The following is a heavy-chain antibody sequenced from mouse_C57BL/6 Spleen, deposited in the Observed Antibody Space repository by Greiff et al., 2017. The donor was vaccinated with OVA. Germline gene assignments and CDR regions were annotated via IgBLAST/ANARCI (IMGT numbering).Heavy chain of an antibody. V-gene: IGHV1-26*01. CDR1: GYTFTDYY. CDR3: AREGYGNPYYFDY. J-gene: IGHJ2*01. D-gene: IGHD2-1*01. Sequence: EVQLQQSGPELVKPGASVKISCKASGYTFTDYYMNWVKQSHGKSLEWIGDINPNNGGTSYNQKFKGKATLTVDKSSSTAYMELRSLTSEDSAVYYCAREGYGNPYYFDYWGQGTTLTVSS. CDR2: INPNNGGT.